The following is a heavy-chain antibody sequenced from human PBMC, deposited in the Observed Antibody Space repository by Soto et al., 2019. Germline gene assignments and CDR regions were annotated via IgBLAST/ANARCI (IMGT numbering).Heavy chain of an antibody. CDR1: GGTFSTYT. D-gene: IGHD2-2*01. CDR3: SIGSWSAETFDV. Sequence: QVHLEQSGAEVKKPGSSVKVSCKAAGGTFSTYTLICVRQAPGQGLEWMGRIIPMLTVTNSAQKFQGRVTLTADKSTSTAFMELTSLTSDDTAVYYCSIGSWSAETFDVWGQGTMVTVSS. J-gene: IGHJ3*01. V-gene: IGHV1-69*02. CDR2: IIPMLTVT.